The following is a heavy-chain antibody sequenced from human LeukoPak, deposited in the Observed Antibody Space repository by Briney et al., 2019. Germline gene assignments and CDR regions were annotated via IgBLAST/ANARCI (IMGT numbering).Heavy chain of an antibody. J-gene: IGHJ6*02. Sequence: ASVKVSCKASGYTFTSYGISWVRRAPGQGLEWMGWISAYNGNTNYAQKLQGRVTMTTDTSTSTAYMELRSLRSDDTAVYYCARWYSSSTLYGMDVWGQGTTVTVSS. V-gene: IGHV1-18*01. CDR3: ARWYSSSTLYGMDV. CDR1: GYTFTSYG. D-gene: IGHD6-6*01. CDR2: ISAYNGNT.